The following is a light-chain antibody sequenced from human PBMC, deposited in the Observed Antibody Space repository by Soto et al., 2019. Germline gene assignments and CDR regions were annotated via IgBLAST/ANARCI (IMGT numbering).Light chain of an antibody. CDR2: GAS. V-gene: IGKV3-15*01. CDR1: QSVRSN. J-gene: IGKJ4*01. CDR3: QQYNNWPPLT. Sequence: EVVMTQSPATLSVSPGERVTLSCRASQSVRSNLAWYLQKPGQAPRLLIYGASTRATGIPARFSGSGSGTEFTLTISSLQSEYFAVYYCQQYNNWPPLTFGGGTKVEIK.